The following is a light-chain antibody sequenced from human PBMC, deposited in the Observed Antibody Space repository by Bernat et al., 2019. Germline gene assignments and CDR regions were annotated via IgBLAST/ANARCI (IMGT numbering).Light chain of an antibody. J-gene: IGLJ1*01. Sequence: QSALTQPRSVSGSPGQSVTISCTGTSSDVGGYKYVSWYQQHPGKAPKLMIYDVSKRPSGVPDRFSGSKSGNTASLTISGLQAEDEADYYCSSYTRSATYVFGTGTKVTVL. V-gene: IGLV2-11*01. CDR1: SSDVGGYKY. CDR3: SSYTRSATYV. CDR2: DVS.